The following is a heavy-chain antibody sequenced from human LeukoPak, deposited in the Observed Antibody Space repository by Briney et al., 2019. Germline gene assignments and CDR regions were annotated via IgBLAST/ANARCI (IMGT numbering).Heavy chain of an antibody. J-gene: IGHJ4*02. CDR2: INPNSGGT. V-gene: IGHV1-2*02. CDR3: ARVRYRLAETYIDY. Sequence: ASVKVSCKASGYTFTGYYMHWVRQAPGQGLEWMGWINPNSGGTNYAQQFQGRLTMTRDTSISTAYMELSRLRSDDTAVYYCARVRYRLAETYIDYWGQGTLVTVSS. D-gene: IGHD3-16*01. CDR1: GYTFTGYY.